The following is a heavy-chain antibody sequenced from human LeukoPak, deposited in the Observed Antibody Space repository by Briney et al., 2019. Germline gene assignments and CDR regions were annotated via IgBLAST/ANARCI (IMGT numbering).Heavy chain of an antibody. V-gene: IGHV4-39*01. D-gene: IGHD4-17*01. Sequence: SETLSLTCTVSGGSISSSSYYWGWIRQPPGKGLEWIGCIYYSGSTYYNPSLKSRVTISVDTSKNQFSLKLSSVTAADTAVYYCARLITVTTPNFDYWGQGTLVTVSS. J-gene: IGHJ4*02. CDR1: GGSISSSSYY. CDR3: ARLITVTTPNFDY. CDR2: IYYSGST.